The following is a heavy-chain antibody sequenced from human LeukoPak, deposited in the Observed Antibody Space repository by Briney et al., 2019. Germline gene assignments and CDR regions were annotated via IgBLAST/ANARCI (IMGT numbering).Heavy chain of an antibody. J-gene: IGHJ5*02. Sequence: SETLSLTCAVYGGSFSGYYWSWIRQPPGKGLEWIGEINHSGSTNYNPSLKSRVTISVDTSKNQFSLKLSSVTAADTAVYYCARYPYDILTSNWFDPWGQGTLVTVSS. D-gene: IGHD3-9*01. V-gene: IGHV4-34*01. CDR3: ARYPYDILTSNWFDP. CDR1: GGSFSGYY. CDR2: INHSGST.